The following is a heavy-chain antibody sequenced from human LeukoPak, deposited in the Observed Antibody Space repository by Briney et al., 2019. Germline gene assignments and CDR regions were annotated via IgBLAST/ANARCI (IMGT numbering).Heavy chain of an antibody. CDR3: AKISSSWYVGYYFDY. CDR2: ISGSGGST. Sequence: GGTLRLSRAASGFTFSSYGMSWVRQAPGKGLEWVSAISGSGGSTYYADSVKGRFTISRDNSKNTLYLQMNSLRAEDTAVYYCAKISSSWYVGYYFDYWGQGTLVTVSS. J-gene: IGHJ4*02. D-gene: IGHD6-13*01. CDR1: GFTFSSYG. V-gene: IGHV3-23*01.